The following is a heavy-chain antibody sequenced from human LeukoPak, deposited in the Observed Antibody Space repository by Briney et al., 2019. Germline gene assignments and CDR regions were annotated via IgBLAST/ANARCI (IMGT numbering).Heavy chain of an antibody. D-gene: IGHD6-19*01. CDR3: AKASSGWDFDY. CDR1: RFTFSSYA. J-gene: IGHJ4*02. Sequence: PGGSLRLSCAASRFTFSSYAVSWVRQAAGKGLEWVSAISGSGGSTYYADSVKGRFTISRDNSKNTLYLQMNSLRAEDTAVYYCAKASSGWDFDYWGQGALVTVSS. CDR2: ISGSGGST. V-gene: IGHV3-23*01.